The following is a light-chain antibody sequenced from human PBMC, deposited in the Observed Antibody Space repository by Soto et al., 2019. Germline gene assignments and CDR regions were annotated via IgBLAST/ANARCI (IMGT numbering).Light chain of an antibody. J-gene: IGKJ4*01. V-gene: IGKV1-12*01. CDR3: QQSKSFPLT. CDR1: QAINSW. Sequence: DIQMTQSPSSVSASVGDRVTITCRASQAINSWLTWYQQKPGKAPKVLIYIASRLQPGVPSRFSGRGSGTDFSLTISNLQPEDFATYFCQQSKSFPLTFGGGTKVEIK. CDR2: IAS.